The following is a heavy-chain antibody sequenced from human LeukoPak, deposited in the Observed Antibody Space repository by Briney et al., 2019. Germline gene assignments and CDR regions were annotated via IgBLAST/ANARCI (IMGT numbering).Heavy chain of an antibody. CDR2: IYYSGST. CDR3: ARGRGGDYEH. J-gene: IGHJ4*02. Sequence: SETLSLTCTVSGGSISSYYWSWIRQPPGEGLEWIGYIYYSGSTNYNPSLKSRVTISVDTSKNQFSLKPSSVTAADTAVYYCARGRGGDYEHWGQGTLVTVSS. V-gene: IGHV4-59*01. CDR1: GGSISSYY. D-gene: IGHD2-21*02.